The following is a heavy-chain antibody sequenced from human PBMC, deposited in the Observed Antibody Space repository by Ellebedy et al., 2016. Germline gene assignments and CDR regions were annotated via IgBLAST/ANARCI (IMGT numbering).Heavy chain of an antibody. CDR3: ARVMGCTNGVCYTHKDDAFDI. V-gene: IGHV3-53*01. CDR2: IYGGGST. J-gene: IGHJ3*02. Sequence: LSLTCAASGFTVSRNYMSWVRQAPGKGLEWVSVIYGGGSTYYADSVKGRFTISRDNSKNTLYLQMNSLRAEDTAVYYCARVMGCTNGVCYTHKDDAFDIWGQGTMVTVSS. CDR1: GFTVSRNY. D-gene: IGHD2-8*01.